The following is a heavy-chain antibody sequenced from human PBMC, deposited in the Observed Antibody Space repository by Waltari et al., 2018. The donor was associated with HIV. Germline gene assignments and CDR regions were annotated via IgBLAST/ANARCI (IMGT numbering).Heavy chain of an antibody. V-gene: IGHV3-9*01. Sequence: EMQLVESGGGLVQPGRSLRLSCSASGFTFDNDGINWVRQARGKGLWWCSGISWNSDHVAYANSLKGRFTISRDIAKNSLYLQMNSLRPEDTALYYCAKSVIVGVAYNGFDMLGQGTMVTVSS. J-gene: IGHJ3*02. CDR3: AKSVIVGVAYNGFDM. CDR1: GFTFDNDG. CDR2: ISWNSDHV. D-gene: IGHD3-3*01.